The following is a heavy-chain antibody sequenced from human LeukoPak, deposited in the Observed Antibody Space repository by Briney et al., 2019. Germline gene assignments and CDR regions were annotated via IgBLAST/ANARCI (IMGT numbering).Heavy chain of an antibody. CDR2: ISAYNGNT. D-gene: IGHD2-2*01. CDR1: GYTFTSYG. V-gene: IGHV1-18*01. CDR3: ARVKFIVVVPAAFTIDAFDI. J-gene: IGHJ3*02. Sequence: GASVKVSCKASGYTFTSYGISWVRQAPGQGLEWMGWISAYNGNTNYAQKLQGRVTMTTDTSTSTAYMELRSLRSDDTAVYYCARVKFIVVVPAAFTIDAFDIWGQGTVVTVSS.